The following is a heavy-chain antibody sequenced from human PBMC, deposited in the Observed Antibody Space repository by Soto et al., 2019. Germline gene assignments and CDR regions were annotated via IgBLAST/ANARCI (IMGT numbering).Heavy chain of an antibody. CDR3: VRGGGGGQFDY. V-gene: IGHV3-11*06. Sequence: GGSLRLSCAASGFTFSDFYMTWVRQAPGKGLEWLSYISININHKEYGDSVKGRHTISRDNAKNSLYLQMNSLRADDTAVYYCVRGGGGGQFDYWGQGTLVTVSS. D-gene: IGHD2-21*01. J-gene: IGHJ4*02. CDR2: ISININHK. CDR1: GFTFSDFY.